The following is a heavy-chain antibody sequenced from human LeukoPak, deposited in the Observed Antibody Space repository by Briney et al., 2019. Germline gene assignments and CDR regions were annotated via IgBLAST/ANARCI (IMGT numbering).Heavy chain of an antibody. J-gene: IGHJ3*01. D-gene: IGHD1-26*01. V-gene: IGHV4-59*11. CDR2: MHYSGNT. CDR3: ARDSPCGWDVFADSFDV. Sequence: SETLSLTCTVSGGSISGHYWSWIRQSPGKGLEWIGLMHYSGNTNSNPSLRSRVTISMDTSKNHFSLKMNSVTAADTAVYYCARDSPCGWDVFADSFDVSGQGRVVTLSS. CDR1: GGSISGHY.